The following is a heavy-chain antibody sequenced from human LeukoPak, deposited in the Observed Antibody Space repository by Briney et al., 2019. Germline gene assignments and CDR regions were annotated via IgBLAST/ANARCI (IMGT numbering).Heavy chain of an antibody. CDR1: GGSISGSSYY. J-gene: IGHJ6*02. CDR3: ARLSLVLYYYYGMDV. CDR2: IYYSGST. Sequence: PSETLSLTCTVSGGSISGSSYYWGWIRQPPGKGLEWIGSIYYSGSTYYNPSLKSRVTISVDTSKNQFSLKLNSVTAADTAVYYCARLSLVLYYYYGMDVWGQGTTVAVSS. V-gene: IGHV4-39*07. D-gene: IGHD2-8*02.